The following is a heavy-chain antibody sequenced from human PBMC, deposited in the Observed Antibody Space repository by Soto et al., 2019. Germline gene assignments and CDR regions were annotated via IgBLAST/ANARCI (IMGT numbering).Heavy chain of an antibody. Sequence: PGGSLRLSCAASGFTFSSYAMSWVRQAPGKGLEWVSAITDTGGSTYYADSVKGRFTISRDNSKNTLYLRMNSLRAEDTAVYYCAKEGLDWVAATPRDYFHSWAQEPLVTVPS. CDR1: GFTFSSYA. J-gene: IGHJ4*02. CDR3: AKEGLDWVAATPRDYFHS. V-gene: IGHV3-23*01. D-gene: IGHD2-15*01. CDR2: ITDTGGST.